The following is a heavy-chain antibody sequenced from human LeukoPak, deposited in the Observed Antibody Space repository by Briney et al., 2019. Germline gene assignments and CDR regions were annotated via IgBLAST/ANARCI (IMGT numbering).Heavy chain of an antibody. V-gene: IGHV4-59*10. J-gene: IGHJ4*02. Sequence: SETLSLTCAVYGGSFSGYYWSWIRQPAGKGLEWIGRIYSSGSTNYNPSLKSRVTMSVDTSKNQFSLKLSSVTAADTAMYYCAREGGDSGDYLHFDYWGQGTLVTVSS. CDR2: IYSSGST. CDR3: AREGGDSGDYLHFDY. CDR1: GGSFSGYY. D-gene: IGHD4-17*01.